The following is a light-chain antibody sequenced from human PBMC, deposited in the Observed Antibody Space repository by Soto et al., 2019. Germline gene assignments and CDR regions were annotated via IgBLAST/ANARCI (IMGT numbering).Light chain of an antibody. CDR2: GAS. Sequence: DIQMTQSPSTLSASVGDRVTITCRASQGISSYLGWYQQKPGKAPKRLIYGASSLESGVPSRFSGSGSGTEFTLTISSLQPDDFATYYCQQFNSYPRTFGQGTKVDIK. J-gene: IGKJ1*01. V-gene: IGKV1-5*01. CDR1: QGISSY. CDR3: QQFNSYPRT.